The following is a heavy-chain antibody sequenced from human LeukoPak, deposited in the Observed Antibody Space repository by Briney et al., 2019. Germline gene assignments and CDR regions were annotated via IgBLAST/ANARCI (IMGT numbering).Heavy chain of an antibody. CDR1: GFTFGDYA. V-gene: IGHV3-49*04. CDR3: TRDGGSGSYGLFDY. J-gene: IGHJ4*02. CDR2: IRSKAYGGTT. D-gene: IGHD3-10*01. Sequence: GGSLRLSCTTSGFTFGDYAMSWVRQAPGKGLEWVGFIRSKAYGGTTEYAASVKGRFTISRDDSKSIAYLPMNSLKTEDTAVSYCTRDGGSGSYGLFDYWGQGTLVTVSS.